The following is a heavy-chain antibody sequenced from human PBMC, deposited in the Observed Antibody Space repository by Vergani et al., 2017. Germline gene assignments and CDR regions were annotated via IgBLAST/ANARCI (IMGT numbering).Heavy chain of an antibody. J-gene: IGHJ4*02. V-gene: IGHV2-70*04. Sequence: QVTLKESGPALVKPTQTLTLTCTFSGFSLTTYGMRVSWIRQPPGKALEWPARIDWDDDTYYRTSLRTRLTISKDTFKNQVALTMTNMDPVDTATYYCARTLSDSRGYYLDYWGQGTLVTVSS. CDR3: ARTLSDSRGYYLDY. CDR2: IDWDDDT. D-gene: IGHD3-22*01. CDR1: GFSLTTYGMR.